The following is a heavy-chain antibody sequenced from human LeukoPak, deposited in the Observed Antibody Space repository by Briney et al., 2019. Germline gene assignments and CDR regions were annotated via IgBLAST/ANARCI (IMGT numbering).Heavy chain of an antibody. J-gene: IGHJ4*02. CDR2: ISSGSSYI. D-gene: IGHD2-2*01. Sequence: GGSLRLSCAASGFTFSRYNMNWVRQAPGKGLEWVSSISSGSSYIYYADSVKGRFTISRDNAKNSLYLQMNSLRAEDTAVYYCASVGSCSSTSCYVGYWGQGTLVTVSS. CDR1: GFTFSRYN. CDR3: ASVGSCSSTSCYVGY. V-gene: IGHV3-21*01.